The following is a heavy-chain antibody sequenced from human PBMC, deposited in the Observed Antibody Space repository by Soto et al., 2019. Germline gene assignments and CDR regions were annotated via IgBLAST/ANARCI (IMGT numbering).Heavy chain of an antibody. CDR3: ARVGGELIRAPFDY. J-gene: IGHJ4*02. CDR1: GHTVTGLS. Sequence: GASVKVSCKASGHTVTGLSMHWVRQAPGQGLEWMGGFDPEFGETNYAQRFQGRVTITEDKSTSTAYMELSSLRSEDTAVYYCARVGGELIRAPFDYWGQGTLVTVSS. CDR2: FDPEFGET. D-gene: IGHD1-26*01. V-gene: IGHV1-24*01.